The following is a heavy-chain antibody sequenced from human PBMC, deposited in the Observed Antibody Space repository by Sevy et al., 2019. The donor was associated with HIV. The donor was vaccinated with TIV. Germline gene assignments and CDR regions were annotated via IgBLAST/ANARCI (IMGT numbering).Heavy chain of an antibody. CDR2: ISGGGSST. V-gene: IGHV3-23*01. Sequence: GGSLRLSCAASGFTFSTYAMTWVRQAPGGGLEWVSVISGGGSSTYYADSVKGRFTISRDNSKNTLFLQMNSLRADDTAVYYCAKDRVSGTYYSGDFDYWGQGTLVTVSS. J-gene: IGHJ4*02. CDR3: AKDRVSGTYYSGDFDY. CDR1: GFTFSTYA. D-gene: IGHD3-10*01.